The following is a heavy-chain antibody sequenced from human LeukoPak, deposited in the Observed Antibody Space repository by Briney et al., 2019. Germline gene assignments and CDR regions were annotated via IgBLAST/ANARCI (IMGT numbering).Heavy chain of an antibody. D-gene: IGHD3-22*01. J-gene: IGHJ4*02. V-gene: IGHV4-38-2*02. CDR3: ARDIDSSGYYYDY. Sequence: SETLSLTCTVSGYSISSGYYWGWIRQPPGKGLEWIGSIYHSGSTYYNPSLKSRVTISVDTSKNQFSLKLSSVTAADTAVYYCARDIDSSGYYYDYWGQGTLVTASS. CDR2: IYHSGST. CDR1: GYSISSGYY.